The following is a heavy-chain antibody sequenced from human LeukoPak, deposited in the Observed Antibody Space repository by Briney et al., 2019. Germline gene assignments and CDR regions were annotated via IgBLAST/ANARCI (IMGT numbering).Heavy chain of an antibody. Sequence: GGSLRFSCAASGFTFSNYAMIWVRQAPGKGLKWVSSISGDGATTVYADSVKGRFTMSRDNSKNTLYVQMDSLRAEDTAVYYCAKRGGGTHDYWGQGTLVTVSS. CDR2: ISGDGATT. CDR3: AKRGGGTHDY. J-gene: IGHJ4*02. V-gene: IGHV3-23*01. CDR1: GFTFSNYA. D-gene: IGHD3-10*01.